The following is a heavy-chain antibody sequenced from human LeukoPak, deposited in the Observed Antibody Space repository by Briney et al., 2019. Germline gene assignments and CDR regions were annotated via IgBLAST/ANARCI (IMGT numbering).Heavy chain of an antibody. Sequence: GGSLRLSCAASGITFSSYSMNWVRQAPGKGLEWVSSISSSSSYIYYADSVKGRFTISRDNAKNSLYLQMNSLRAEDTAVYYCARAIRSPYYYGSGSYYYGMDVWGQGTTVTVSS. CDR1: GITFSSYS. V-gene: IGHV3-21*01. D-gene: IGHD3-10*01. CDR3: ARAIRSPYYYGSGSYYYGMDV. J-gene: IGHJ6*02. CDR2: ISSSSSYI.